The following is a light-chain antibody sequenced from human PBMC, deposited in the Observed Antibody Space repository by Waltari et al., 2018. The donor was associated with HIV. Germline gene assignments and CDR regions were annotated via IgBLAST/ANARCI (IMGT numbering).Light chain of an antibody. CDR1: SRDIGGYNY. CDR2: EVN. J-gene: IGLJ3*02. V-gene: IGLV2-8*01. CDR3: SSYAGSNSWV. Sequence: QSALTQPPSASGSPGQSVTLPCPGTSRDIGGYNYVSWYQQYPGKAPKVMIHEVNKRPSGVPDRFSGSKSGNTASLTVSGLQAEDEAYYYCSSYAGSNSWVFGGGTKLTVL.